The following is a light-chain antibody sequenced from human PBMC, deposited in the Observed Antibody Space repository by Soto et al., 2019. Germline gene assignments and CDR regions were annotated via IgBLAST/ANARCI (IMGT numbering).Light chain of an antibody. CDR2: GAS. Sequence: DIQMTQSPSSLSASIGDRITITCRASQSISTYLNWCQQKPGKAPSLLIYGASTLQSGVPSRFSGSGSATDFTLTISSLQPEDFATYYCQQPFITPPLTFGGGTKVEIK. CDR3: QQPFITPPLT. CDR1: QSISTY. V-gene: IGKV1-39*01. J-gene: IGKJ4*01.